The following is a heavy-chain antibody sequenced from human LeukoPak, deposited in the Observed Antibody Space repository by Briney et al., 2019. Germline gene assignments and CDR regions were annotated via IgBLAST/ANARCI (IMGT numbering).Heavy chain of an antibody. Sequence: GGSLRLSCAASGFTFSSYEMNWVRPAPGEGLEWVSYISSSGSTIYYADSVKGRFTISRDNAKNSLYLQMNSLRAEDTAVYYCARAGYCTNGVCRGDFDYWGQGTLVTVSS. D-gene: IGHD2-8*01. J-gene: IGHJ4*02. CDR3: ARAGYCTNGVCRGDFDY. V-gene: IGHV3-48*03. CDR2: ISSSGSTI. CDR1: GFTFSSYE.